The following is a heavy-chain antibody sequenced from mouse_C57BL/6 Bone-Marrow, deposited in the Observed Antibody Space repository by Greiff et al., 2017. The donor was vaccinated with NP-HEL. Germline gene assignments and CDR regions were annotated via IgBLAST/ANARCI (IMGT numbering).Heavy chain of an antibody. D-gene: IGHD1-1*01. V-gene: IGHV1-64*01. CDR1: GYTFTSYW. Sequence: QVRLQQPGAELVKPGASVKLSCKASGYTFTSYWMHWVKQRPGQGLEWIGMIHPNSGSTNYNEKFKSKATLTVDKSSSTAYMQLSSLTSEDSAVYYCARRVVDYAMDYWGQGTSVTVSS. CDR3: ARRVVDYAMDY. CDR2: IHPNSGST. J-gene: IGHJ4*01.